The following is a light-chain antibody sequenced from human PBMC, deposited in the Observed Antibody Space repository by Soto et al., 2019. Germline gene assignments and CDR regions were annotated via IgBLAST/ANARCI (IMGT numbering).Light chain of an antibody. V-gene: IGLV1-40*01. CDR1: SFNIGAGHD. Sequence: QSVLTQPPSVSGAPGQRVTISCTGSSFNIGAGHDVHWYQQLPGGAPKVLIYGNTNRPSVVPDRFSGSKSATSASLAITGLQTEDEADYYCQSYDNSLGGYVFGTGTKLTVL. CDR3: QSYDNSLGGYV. CDR2: GNT. J-gene: IGLJ1*01.